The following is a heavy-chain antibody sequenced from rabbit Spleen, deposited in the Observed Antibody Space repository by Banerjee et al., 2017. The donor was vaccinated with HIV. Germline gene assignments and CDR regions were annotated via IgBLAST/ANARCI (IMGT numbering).Heavy chain of an antibody. V-gene: IGHV1S7*01. Sequence: QLKESGGGLVQPGGSLKLSCKASGFDFSNYYMSWVRQAPGKGLEWIGYIDPIFGSTYCASWVNGRFTISSHNAQNTLYLQLNSLTAADTATYFCARGPPYAGYAGYGYVYLNLWGPGTLVTVS. CDR3: ARGPPYAGYAGYGYVYLNL. CDR1: GFDFSNYY. J-gene: IGHJ4*01. CDR2: IDPIFGST. D-gene: IGHD6-1*01.